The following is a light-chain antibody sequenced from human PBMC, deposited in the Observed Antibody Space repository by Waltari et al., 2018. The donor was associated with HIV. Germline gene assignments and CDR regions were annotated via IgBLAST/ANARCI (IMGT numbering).Light chain of an antibody. CDR3: QQFYYWPRT. V-gene: IGKV3-15*01. CDR2: GVS. Sequence: VMTQSPVALSVSPGDRVTLSCRASESVGSFFAWYQQRNGQGPSLLMYGVSTRASGVSARFSGSGSGTEVNLTITSLQSDDSAIYFCQQFYYWPRTFGQGTKVEVK. CDR1: ESVGSF. J-gene: IGKJ1*01.